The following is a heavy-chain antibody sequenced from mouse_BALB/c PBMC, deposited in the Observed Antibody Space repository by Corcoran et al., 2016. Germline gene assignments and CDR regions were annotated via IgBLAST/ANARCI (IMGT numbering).Heavy chain of an antibody. D-gene: IGHD2-1*01. CDR2: IYPYNDGT. V-gene: IGHV1S136*01. Sequence: EVQLQQSGPELVKPGASVKVSCKASGYTFTSYVMHWVTQKPGQGLEWIGYIYPYNDGTKYTEKFKGKATLTSDKSSSTAYMELSSLTSEDSAVYHRAREVPGGNPVDYWGQGTTPTASS. J-gene: IGHJ2*01. CDR3: AREVPGGNPVDY. CDR1: GYTFTSYV.